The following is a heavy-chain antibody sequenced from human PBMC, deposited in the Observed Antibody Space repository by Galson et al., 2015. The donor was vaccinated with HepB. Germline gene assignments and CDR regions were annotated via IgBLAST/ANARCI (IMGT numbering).Heavy chain of an antibody. Sequence: SLRLSCAASGVTFRTYSMNWARQAPGKGLEGISYISSISSGIYYADSVKGRFTISRDNVKDSLFLQMNSLRDEDTAVYYCVRESGFYYVDWGQGTLVTVSS. J-gene: IGHJ4*02. CDR2: ISSISSGI. CDR3: VRESGFYYVD. CDR1: GVTFRTYS. V-gene: IGHV3-48*02. D-gene: IGHD3-10*02.